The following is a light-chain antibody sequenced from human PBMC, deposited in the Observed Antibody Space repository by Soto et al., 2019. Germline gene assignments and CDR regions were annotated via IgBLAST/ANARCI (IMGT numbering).Light chain of an antibody. CDR3: MQALQTPPWT. Sequence: DIVMTQSPLSLPVTPGEPASISCRSSQSLLHSNGYNYLDWYLQKPGQSPQLLIYLGSNRASGVPDRLSGSGSGTDFTLNISRVEAEDVGVYYGMQALQTPPWTFGQGTKVEIK. CDR2: LGS. CDR1: QSLLHSNGYNY. J-gene: IGKJ1*01. V-gene: IGKV2-28*01.